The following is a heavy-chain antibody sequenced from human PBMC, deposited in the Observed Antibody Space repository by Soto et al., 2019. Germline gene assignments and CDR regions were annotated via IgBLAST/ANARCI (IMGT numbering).Heavy chain of an antibody. CDR1: GNTFTSYD. CDR3: ARGVKYGAYSRWFDP. J-gene: IGHJ5*02. V-gene: IGHV1-8*01. D-gene: IGHD4-17*01. Sequence: QVQLVQSGAEVKKPGASVKVSCKASGNTFTSYDINWVRQATGQGLEYLGWMNPNSGNTAYVQKFQGRVTMTWDTSRTTAYMELSGLRSEDTAVYFGARGVKYGAYSRWFDPWGQGTRVTVSS. CDR2: MNPNSGNT.